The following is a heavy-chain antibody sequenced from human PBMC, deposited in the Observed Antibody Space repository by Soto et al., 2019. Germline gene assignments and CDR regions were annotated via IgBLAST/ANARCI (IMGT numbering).Heavy chain of an antibody. V-gene: IGHV3-72*01. CDR3: AVDIVGTGSY. CDR1: GFTFSDHY. D-gene: IGHD5-12*01. Sequence: EVQVVESGGGLVQPGGSPRLSCAASGFTFSDHYMDWVRQAPGKGLEWVGRSRNKAISYSTEYAASVRGRFTISRDDSGDSVYLEMNSLKTEDTAVYYCAVDIVGTGSYWGQGTLVTVSS. J-gene: IGHJ4*02. CDR2: SRNKAISYST.